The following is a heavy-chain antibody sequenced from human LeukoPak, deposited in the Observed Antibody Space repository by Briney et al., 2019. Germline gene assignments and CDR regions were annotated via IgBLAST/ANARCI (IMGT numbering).Heavy chain of an antibody. Sequence: SETLSLTCAVYGGSFSGYYWSWIRQPPGKGLEWIGEINHSGSTNYNPSLKSRVTISVETSKNQFSLKVSSVTAADTAVYYCARVTRGGSLNWFDPWGQGTLVTVSS. CDR3: ARVTRGGSLNWFDP. D-gene: IGHD3-16*01. J-gene: IGHJ5*02. CDR1: GGSFSGYY. V-gene: IGHV4-34*01. CDR2: INHSGST.